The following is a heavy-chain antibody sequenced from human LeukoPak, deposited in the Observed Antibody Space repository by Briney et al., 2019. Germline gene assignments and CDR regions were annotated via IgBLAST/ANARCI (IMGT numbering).Heavy chain of an antibody. CDR1: GFTFSPYP. D-gene: IGHD5-12*01. V-gene: IGHV3-48*04. CDR2: ISGGSDTI. CDR3: ARDLGGDRYFDS. Sequence: PGGSLRLSCAASGFTFSPYPMNWVRQAPGKGVEWVSYISGGSDTIHYADSVKGRFTISRDNAKNTLYLQMNSLRAEDTAVYYCARDLGGDRYFDSWGQGTLVTVSS. J-gene: IGHJ4*02.